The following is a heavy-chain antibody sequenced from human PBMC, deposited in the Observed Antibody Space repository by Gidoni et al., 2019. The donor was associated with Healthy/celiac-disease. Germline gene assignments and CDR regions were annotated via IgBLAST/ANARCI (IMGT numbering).Heavy chain of an antibody. CDR2: IYHSGST. CDR1: GYSISSGYY. D-gene: IGHD6-19*01. Sequence: QVQLQESGPGLVKPSETLSLTCTVSGYSISSGYYWGWIRQPPGKGLEWIGSIYHSGSTYYNPSLKSRVTISVDTSKNQFSLKLSSVTAADTAVYYCAGGWLDFDYWGQGTLVTVSS. V-gene: IGHV4-38-2*02. CDR3: AGGWLDFDY. J-gene: IGHJ4*02.